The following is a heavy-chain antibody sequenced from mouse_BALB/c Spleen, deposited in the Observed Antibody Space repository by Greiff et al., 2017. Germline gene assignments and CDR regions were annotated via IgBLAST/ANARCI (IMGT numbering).Heavy chain of an antibody. Sequence: EVQVVESGGGLVKPGGSLKLSCAASGFTFSDYYMYWVRQTPEKRLEWVATISDGGSYTYYPDSVKGRFTISRDNAKNNLYLQMSSLKSEDTAMYYCAREGRGNYAWFAYWGQGTLVTVSA. CDR3: AREGRGNYAWFAY. CDR2: ISDGGSYT. V-gene: IGHV5-4*02. CDR1: GFTFSDYY. J-gene: IGHJ3*01. D-gene: IGHD2-1*01.